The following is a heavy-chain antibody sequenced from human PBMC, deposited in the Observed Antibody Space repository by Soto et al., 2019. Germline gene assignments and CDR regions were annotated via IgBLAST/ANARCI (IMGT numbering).Heavy chain of an antibody. CDR1: GGSISSSNG. V-gene: IGHV4-4*02. D-gene: IGHD6-13*01. CDR3: ARGDWGSSWNWFDP. J-gene: IGHJ5*02. CDR2: IYHGGST. Sequence: QVQLQESGPGLVKPSGTLSLTCAVSGGSISSSNGWSWVRQPPGKGLEWIGEIYHGGSTNYNPSQRGRITTSLDKSKNQFSRKLSSVTAAATAVYSGARGDWGSSWNWFDPWGQGTLVTVSS.